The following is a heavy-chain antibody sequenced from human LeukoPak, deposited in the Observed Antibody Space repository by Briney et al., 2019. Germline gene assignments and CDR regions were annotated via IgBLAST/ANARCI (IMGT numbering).Heavy chain of an antibody. CDR3: ARLDYNGSGSYGLSFNY. D-gene: IGHD3-10*01. V-gene: IGHV4-30-4*01. CDR2: IYYSGST. CDR1: GGSISSGDYY. Sequence: SQTLSLTCTVSGGSISSGDYYWSWIRQPPGKGLEWIGYIYYSGSTYYNPSLKSRVTISVDASKNQFSLKLSSVTAADTAVYYCARLDYNGSGSYGLSFNYWGQGTLVTVSS. J-gene: IGHJ4*02.